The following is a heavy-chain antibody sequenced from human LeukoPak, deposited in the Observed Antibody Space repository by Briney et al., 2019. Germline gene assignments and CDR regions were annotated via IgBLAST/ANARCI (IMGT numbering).Heavy chain of an antibody. CDR1: GGSVSSDY. J-gene: IGHJ5*02. D-gene: IGHD3-10*01. CDR2: IYTSGST. V-gene: IGHV4-4*07. CDR3: ARDGIYYYGTLENWFDP. Sequence: SETLSLTCTVSGGSVSSDYWSWIRQPAGKGLEWIGRIYTSGSTNYNPSLKSRVTMSVDTSRNQFSLKLSSVTAADTAVYYCARDGIYYYGTLENWFDPWGQGTLVTVSS.